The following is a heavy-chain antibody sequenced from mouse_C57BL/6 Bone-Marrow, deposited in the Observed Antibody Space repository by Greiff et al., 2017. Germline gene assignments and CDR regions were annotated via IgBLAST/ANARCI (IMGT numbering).Heavy chain of an antibody. CDR3: ARSGPLGRSFDY. D-gene: IGHD4-1*01. V-gene: IGHV1-55*01. CDR1: GYTFTSYW. J-gene: IGHJ2*01. Sequence: VQLQQPGAELVKPGASVKMSCKASGYTFTSYWITWVKQGPGQGLEWIGDIYPTSGRTNYNEKFKSKAILTVDTSSNTAYMQLSSLTSEDSAVFYCARSGPLGRSFDYWGQGTTLTVSS. CDR2: IYPTSGRT.